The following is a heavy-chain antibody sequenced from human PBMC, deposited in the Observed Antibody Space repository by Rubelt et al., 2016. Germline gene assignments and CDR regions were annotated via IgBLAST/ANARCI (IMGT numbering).Heavy chain of an antibody. D-gene: IGHD1-26*01. J-gene: IGHJ5*02. V-gene: IGHV1-18*01. Sequence: SAYNGNTNYAQKLQGRVTMTTDTSTSTAYMELRSLRSDDTAVYYCARGGGPLSFDPWGQGTLVTVSS. CDR3: ARGGGPLSFDP. CDR2: SAYNGNT.